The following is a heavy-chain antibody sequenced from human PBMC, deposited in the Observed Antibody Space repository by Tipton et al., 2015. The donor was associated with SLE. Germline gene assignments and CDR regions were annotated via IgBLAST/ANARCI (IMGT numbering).Heavy chain of an antibody. V-gene: IGHV4-4*08. D-gene: IGHD2/OR15-2a*01. CDR2: IYTSGST. CDR1: GGSISNYY. Sequence: TLSLTCTVSGGSISNYYWSWIRQPPGKGLEWIGRIYTSGSTNYNPSLKSRVTISVDTSKNQFSLKLSSVTAADTAVYYCARDLSIADAFDIWGQGTMVTVSS. J-gene: IGHJ3*02. CDR3: ARDLSIADAFDI.